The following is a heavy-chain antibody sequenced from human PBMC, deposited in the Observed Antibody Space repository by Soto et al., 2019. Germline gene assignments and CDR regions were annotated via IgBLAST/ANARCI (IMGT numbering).Heavy chain of an antibody. V-gene: IGHV3-21*01. CDR2: ISSGGSYI. CDR1: FTFSMYS. CDR3: TRDQGGSYDSWFDP. D-gene: IGHD1-26*01. J-gene: IGHJ5*02. Sequence: EVQVVESGGGLVQPGGSLRLSCSFTFSMYSMSWVRQAPGKGLEWVASISSGGSYIKYADSVKGRFTISRDNAKNSVSLQMNSLRVDEPGVYFWTRDQGGSYDSWFDPWGQGTLVTVSS.